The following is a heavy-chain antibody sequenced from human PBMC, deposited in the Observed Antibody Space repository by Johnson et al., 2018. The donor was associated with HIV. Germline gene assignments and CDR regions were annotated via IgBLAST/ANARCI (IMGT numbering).Heavy chain of an antibody. D-gene: IGHD1-26*01. J-gene: IGHJ3*02. CDR2: INWNGAIT. CDR3: AREVRVGATGAWVIAFDI. CDR1: GFTFDEYA. V-gene: IGHV3-20*04. Sequence: VQLVESGGGVVRPGGSLRLSCAASGFTFDEYAMTWVRQVPGKGLEWVSGINWNGAITGYADSVKGRFTISRDNAKNSLYLQMNSLRAEDTALYFCAREVRVGATGAWVIAFDIWGQGTMVTVSS.